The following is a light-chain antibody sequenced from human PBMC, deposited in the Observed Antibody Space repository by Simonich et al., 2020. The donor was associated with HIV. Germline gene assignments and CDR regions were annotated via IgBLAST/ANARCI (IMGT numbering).Light chain of an antibody. J-gene: IGKJ1*01. CDR1: QSVLSRSNNKNY. CDR3: QQYYSTPRT. V-gene: IGKV4-1*01. Sequence: DIVMTQSPDSLAVSLGERATINCKSSQSVLSRSNNKNYLAWYQKKPGQPPKLLIDWASTRESGVPDRISGSGSGTDFTLTISSLQAEDVAVYYCQQYYSTPRTFGQGTKVEIK. CDR2: WAS.